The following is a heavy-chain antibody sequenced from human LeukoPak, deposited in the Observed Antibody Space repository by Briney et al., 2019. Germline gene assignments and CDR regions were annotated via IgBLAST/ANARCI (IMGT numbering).Heavy chain of an antibody. CDR2: MNPNSGNT. CDR1: GYTFTSYD. CDR3: ARRRAKGYCSGGSCYRFAFSDY. V-gene: IGHV1-8*01. J-gene: IGHJ4*02. D-gene: IGHD2-15*01. Sequence: ASVKVSCNASGYTFTSYDINWVRQATGQGLVRMGCMNPNSGNTGYAQKFQGRVTMTRNTSISTAYMELSSLRSEDTAVYYCARRRAKGYCSGGSCYRFAFSDYWGQGTLVTVSS.